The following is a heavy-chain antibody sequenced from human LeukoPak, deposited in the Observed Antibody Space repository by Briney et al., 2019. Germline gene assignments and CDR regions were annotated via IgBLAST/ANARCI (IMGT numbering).Heavy chain of an antibody. Sequence: SVKVSCKASGGTFSSYAISWVRQAPGQGLEWMGRIIPIFGTANYAQKFQGRVTITTDESTSTAYMELSSLRSEDTAVYYCAREGGSRYSYYMDVWGKGTTVTVSS. CDR2: IIPIFGTA. D-gene: IGHD3-9*01. V-gene: IGHV1-69*05. J-gene: IGHJ6*03. CDR3: AREGGSRYSYYMDV. CDR1: GGTFSSYA.